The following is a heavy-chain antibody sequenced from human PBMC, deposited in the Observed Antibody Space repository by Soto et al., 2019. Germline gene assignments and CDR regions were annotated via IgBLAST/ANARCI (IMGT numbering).Heavy chain of an antibody. Sequence: PSETLSLTCAVSGYSISSGYYWGFLRQPPGKGLEWIGSIYHGGSTYYNPSLNSRVTLSIDMTNNHVSLILNSVTAADTAVYYCAREGRGKKAGYNGLVSLGYWGQGTLVTVSS. CDR3: AREGRGKKAGYNGLVSLGY. J-gene: IGHJ4*02. V-gene: IGHV4-38-2*02. CDR2: IYHGGST. CDR1: GYSISSGYY. D-gene: IGHD2-2*02.